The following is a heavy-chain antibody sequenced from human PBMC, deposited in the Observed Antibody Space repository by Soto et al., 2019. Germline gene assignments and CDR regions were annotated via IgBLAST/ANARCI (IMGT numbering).Heavy chain of an antibody. J-gene: IGHJ6*02. D-gene: IGHD3-10*01. Sequence: AASVKVSCKASGYTFTSYGISWVRQAPGQGLEWMGWISAYNGNTNYAQKLQGRVTMTTDTSTSTAYMELRSLRSDDTAVYYCARVGARNYYYYGMDVWGQGTTVTVSS. CDR1: GYTFTSYG. V-gene: IGHV1-18*04. CDR3: ARVGARNYYYYGMDV. CDR2: ISAYNGNT.